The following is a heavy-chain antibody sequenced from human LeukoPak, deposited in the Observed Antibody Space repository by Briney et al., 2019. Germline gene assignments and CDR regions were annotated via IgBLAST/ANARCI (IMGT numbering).Heavy chain of an antibody. V-gene: IGHV4-59*08. CDR2: TSYSGST. J-gene: IGHJ6*02. CDR1: GGSISNSY. D-gene: IGHD1-26*01. CDR3: ARTVSGDYYGMDV. Sequence: PSETLSLTCTVSGGSISNSYWSWVRQPPGKGLEWVGYTSYSGSTNYNPSLKRRVTISVDKSRDQLSLRRNSVTAADTAVYYCARTVSGDYYGMDVWGQGTTVTVSS.